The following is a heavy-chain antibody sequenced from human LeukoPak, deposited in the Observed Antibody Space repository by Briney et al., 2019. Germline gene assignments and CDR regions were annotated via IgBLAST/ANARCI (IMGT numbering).Heavy chain of an antibody. CDR1: GFTFSSYG. CDR3: ATRPVKDYYGMDV. Sequence: PGGSLRLSCAASGFTFSSYGMHWVRQAPGKGLKWVAVIWYDGSNKYYADSVKGRFTISRDNSKNTLYLQMNSLRAEDTAVYYCATRPVKDYYGMDVWGQGTTVTVSS. J-gene: IGHJ6*02. V-gene: IGHV3-33*01. CDR2: IWYDGSNK.